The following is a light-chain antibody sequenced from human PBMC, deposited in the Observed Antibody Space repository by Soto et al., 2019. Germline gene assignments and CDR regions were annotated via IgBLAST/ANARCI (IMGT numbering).Light chain of an antibody. CDR3: QQRSNWPT. Sequence: DIQMTQSPSSLSASVGDRVTITCRASQSISSYLNWYQQKPGKAPKLLIYAASSLQSGVPSRFSGSGSGTDFTLTISSLEPEDFAVYYCQQRSNWPTFGGGTKVDIK. J-gene: IGKJ4*01. CDR2: AAS. CDR1: QSISSY. V-gene: IGKV1-39*01.